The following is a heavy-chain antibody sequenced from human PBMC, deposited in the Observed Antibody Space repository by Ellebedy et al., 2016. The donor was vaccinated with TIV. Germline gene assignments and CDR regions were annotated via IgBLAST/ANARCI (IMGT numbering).Heavy chain of an antibody. CDR2: ISGSGGTT. J-gene: IGHJ6*02. CDR3: AKGDEFWSGYSPTYYYALDV. Sequence: GGSLRLSXAASGFTFSSYAMNWVRQAPGKGLEWVSGISGSGGTTYYAGSVKGRFAISRDNSRNTLYLQMRSLRAEDTAVYYFAKGDEFWSGYSPTYYYALDVWGQGTTVTVSS. CDR1: GFTFSSYA. D-gene: IGHD3-3*01. V-gene: IGHV3-23*01.